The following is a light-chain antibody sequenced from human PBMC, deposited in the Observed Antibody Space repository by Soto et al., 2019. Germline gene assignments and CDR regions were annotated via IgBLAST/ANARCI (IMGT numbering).Light chain of an antibody. V-gene: IGKV3-15*01. CDR1: QSISSN. CDR3: QQYNNWPPVFS. CDR2: RAS. J-gene: IGKJ3*01. Sequence: DIVMTQSPATLSVSPGQRATLSCRASQSISSNLAWYQQKPGQAPRLLIFRASTRAAGIPGRFSGSGSGTEFTITISSLQSGDAAVYYCQQYNNWPPVFSFGPGTNVDIK.